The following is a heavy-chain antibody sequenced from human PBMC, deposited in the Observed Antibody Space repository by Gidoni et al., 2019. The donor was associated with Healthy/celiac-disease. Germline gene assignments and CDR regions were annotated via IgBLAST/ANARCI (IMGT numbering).Heavy chain of an antibody. J-gene: IGHJ3*02. D-gene: IGHD2-15*01. V-gene: IGHV3-15*01. CDR2: IKSKTDGGTT. Sequence: EVQLVESGGGLVKPGGSLRLSCAASGFTFSNAWMSWVRQAPGKGLEWVGRIKSKTDGGTTDYAAPVKGRFTISRDDSKNTLYLQMNSLKTEDTAVYYCTTKGGWYEAGEDAFDIWGQGTMVTVSS. CDR1: GFTFSNAW. CDR3: TTKGGWYEAGEDAFDI.